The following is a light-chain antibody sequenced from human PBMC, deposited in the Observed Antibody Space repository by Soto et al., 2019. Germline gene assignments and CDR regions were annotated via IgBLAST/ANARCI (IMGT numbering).Light chain of an antibody. J-gene: IGLJ1*01. Sequence: QSALTQPASVSGSPGQSITISCTGTSSDVGGYNYVSWYQQHPGKAPKLMIYYVSNRPSGVSNRFSGSTSGNTASLTISGLQAEDEADYYCSSYTSSSTLDNYVFGTWTKVTV. CDR3: SSYTSSSTLDNYV. V-gene: IGLV2-14*01. CDR2: YVS. CDR1: SSDVGGYNY.